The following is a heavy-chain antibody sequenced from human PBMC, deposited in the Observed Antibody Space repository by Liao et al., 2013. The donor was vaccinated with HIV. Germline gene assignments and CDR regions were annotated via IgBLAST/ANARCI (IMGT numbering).Heavy chain of an antibody. D-gene: IGHD3-3*01. Sequence: QLQLQESGSGLVKPSETLSLTCTVSGGSISSYYWSWIRQPPGKGLEWIGYIYSSGSANYNPSLKSRVTMSVDTSKNQFSLKLSSVTAADTAVYYCARTDQYYDFWNGYENWFDPWGQGTLVTVSS. V-gene: IGHV4-59*12. J-gene: IGHJ5*02. CDR3: ARTDQYYDFWNGYENWFDP. CDR1: GGSISSYY. CDR2: IYSSGSA.